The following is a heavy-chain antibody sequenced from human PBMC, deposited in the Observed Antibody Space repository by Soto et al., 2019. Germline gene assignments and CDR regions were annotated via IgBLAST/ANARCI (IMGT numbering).Heavy chain of an antibody. CDR2: MFYGVST. CDR1: GSSINSSGYY. CDR3: ARLPSRHLVGY. J-gene: IGHJ4*02. D-gene: IGHD2-15*01. Sequence: SETLSLTCTVSGSSINSSGYYWGWIRQPPGKGLEWIGSMFYGVSTYYNPSLKSRVTVSVDTSKNQFSLNLRSVTAADTAVYYCARLPSRHLVGYWGQGTLVTVSS. V-gene: IGHV4-39*01.